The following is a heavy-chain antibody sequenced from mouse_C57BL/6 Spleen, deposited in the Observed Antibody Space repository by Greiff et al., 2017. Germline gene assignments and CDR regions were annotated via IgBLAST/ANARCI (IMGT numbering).Heavy chain of an antibody. CDR1: GFTFSDYG. CDR3: ARVYDYDFYWYFDV. V-gene: IGHV5-17*01. D-gene: IGHD2-4*01. CDR2: ISSGSSTI. Sequence: EVQLVESGGGLVKPGGSLKLSCAASGFTFSDYGMHWVRQAPEKGLEWVAYISSGSSTIYYADTVKGRFTISRDNAKNTLFLQMTSLRSEDTAMYYCARVYDYDFYWYFDVWGTGTTVTVSS. J-gene: IGHJ1*03.